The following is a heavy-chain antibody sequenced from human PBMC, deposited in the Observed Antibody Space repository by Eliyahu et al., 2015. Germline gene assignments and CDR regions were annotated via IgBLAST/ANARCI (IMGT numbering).Heavy chain of an antibody. CDR2: MSDSGSQK. D-gene: IGHD4-11*01. Sequence: EEQLVESGGGLVQPGGSLRLACAASEFSFRSFAMSWVRRAPGKGLEWVSGMSDSGSQKFYADSVKGRFTISRDNSKSTLYLHMNNLRVEDTATYYCAKDQDNSDYYWYFDLWGRGTLVTVSS. J-gene: IGHJ2*01. CDR3: AKDQDNSDYYWYFDL. CDR1: EFSFRSFA. V-gene: IGHV3-23*05.